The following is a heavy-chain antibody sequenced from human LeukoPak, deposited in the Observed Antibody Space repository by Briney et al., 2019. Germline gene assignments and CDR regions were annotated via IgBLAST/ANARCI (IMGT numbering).Heavy chain of an antibody. Sequence: SETLSLTCTVSGGSISSYYWRWVRQPAGKGLEWIGRIYTSGSTNYNPSLKSRVTISVDTSKNQFSLKLSSVTAADTAVYYCARHVNYYDSSGYDPLDYWGQGTLVTVSS. D-gene: IGHD3-22*01. J-gene: IGHJ4*02. V-gene: IGHV4-4*07. CDR2: IYTSGST. CDR1: GGSISSYY. CDR3: ARHVNYYDSSGYDPLDY.